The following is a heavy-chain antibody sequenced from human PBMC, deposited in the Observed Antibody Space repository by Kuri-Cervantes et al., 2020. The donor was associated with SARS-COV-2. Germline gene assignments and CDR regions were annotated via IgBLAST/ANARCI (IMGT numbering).Heavy chain of an antibody. V-gene: IGHV3-23*01. J-gene: IGHJ4*02. CDR2: ISGSGGST. CDR1: GFTFSSYA. CDR3: AKAYCNYNYFDY. D-gene: IGHD4-11*01. Sequence: GGSLRLSCAASGFTFSSYAMSWVRQAPGKGLEWVSAISGSGGSTYYADSVKGRFTISRDNSKNTLYLQMNSLRAEDKAVYYCAKAYCNYNYFDYWGQGTLVTVSS.